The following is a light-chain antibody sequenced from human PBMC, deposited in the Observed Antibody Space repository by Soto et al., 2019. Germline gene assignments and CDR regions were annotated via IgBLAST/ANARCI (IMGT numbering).Light chain of an antibody. CDR3: QQYYSCPRA. CDR1: QSISSY. CDR2: AAS. J-gene: IGKJ2*01. V-gene: IGKV1-39*01. Sequence: DIQMTQSPSSLSASVGDRVTITCRASQSISSYLNWYQQKPGKAPKLLIYAASSLASGIPSRFSGSGSGTDFTLTISSLQPEDFAIYYCQQYYSCPRAFGQGTKVEIK.